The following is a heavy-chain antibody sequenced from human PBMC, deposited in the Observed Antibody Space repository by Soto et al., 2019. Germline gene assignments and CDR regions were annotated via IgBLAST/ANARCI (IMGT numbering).Heavy chain of an antibody. CDR1: DGSIRSGNYY. D-gene: IGHD1-1*01. Sequence: PSETLSLTSPVSDGSIRSGNYYWSWLRQHPGKGLEWIGYIHYSGSTYYNPSLKSRVTISVDSSKNQVSLKVTSVTAADTAVYSCARGVPRWGQGTLVPVSS. J-gene: IGHJ4*02. V-gene: IGHV4-31*02. CDR3: ARGVPR. CDR2: IHYSGST.